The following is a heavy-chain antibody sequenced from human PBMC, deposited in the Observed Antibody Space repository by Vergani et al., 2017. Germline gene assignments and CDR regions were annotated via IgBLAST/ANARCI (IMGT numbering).Heavy chain of an antibody. CDR2: IIPIFGTA. CDR1: GGTFSSYA. D-gene: IGHD2-15*01. CDR3: ARGGGGSSRPPYYFDY. Sequence: QVQLVQSGAEVKKPGSSVKVSCKASGGTFSSYAISWVRQAPGQGLEWMGGIIPIFGTANYAQNLQVRVTMTTDTSTSTAYMELRSLGSEYTAVYYCARGGGGSSRPPYYFDYWGQGTLVTVSS. J-gene: IGHJ4*02. V-gene: IGHV1-69*06.